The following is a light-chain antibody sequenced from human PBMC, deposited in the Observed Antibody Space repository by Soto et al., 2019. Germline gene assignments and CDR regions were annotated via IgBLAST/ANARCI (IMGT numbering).Light chain of an antibody. J-gene: IGLJ1*01. CDR1: SAKIGAVYD. Sequence: QSVLTQPPSVSGAPGQSVTISCTWISAKIGAVYDVHWYQQVPGTAPKLLIYANKNRPAGVPDRFSASKSGTSASLAITGLQAEDEADYYCQSYDTSPSGYVFGTGTKVTVL. V-gene: IGLV1-40*01. CDR3: QSYDTSPSGYV. CDR2: ANK.